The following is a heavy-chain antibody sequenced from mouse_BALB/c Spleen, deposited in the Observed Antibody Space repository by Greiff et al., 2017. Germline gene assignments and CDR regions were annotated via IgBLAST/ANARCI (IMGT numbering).Heavy chain of an antibody. D-gene: IGHD2-4*01. CDR1: GFTFSSFG. CDR2: ISSGSSTI. CDR3: ARSGLGGFAD. V-gene: IGHV5-17*02. J-gene: IGHJ3*01. Sequence: EVKLVESGGGLVQPGGSRKLSCAASGFTFSSFGMHWVRQAPEKGLEWVAYISSGSSTIYYADTVKGRFTISRDNPKNTLFLQMTSLRSEDTAMYYCARSGLGGFADWGQGTLVTVSA.